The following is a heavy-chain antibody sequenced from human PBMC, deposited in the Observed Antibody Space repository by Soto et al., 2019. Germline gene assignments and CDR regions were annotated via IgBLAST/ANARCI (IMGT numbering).Heavy chain of an antibody. CDR3: ARTLMPIVVVPAADDAFDI. V-gene: IGHV1-3*01. Sequence: GASVKVSCKASGYTFTSYAMHWVRQAPGQRLEWMGWINAGNGNTKYSQKFQGRVTITRDTSASTAYMELSSLRSEDTAVYYCARTLMPIVVVPAADDAFDIWGQGTMVTVS. J-gene: IGHJ3*02. CDR1: GYTFTSYA. CDR2: INAGNGNT. D-gene: IGHD2-2*01.